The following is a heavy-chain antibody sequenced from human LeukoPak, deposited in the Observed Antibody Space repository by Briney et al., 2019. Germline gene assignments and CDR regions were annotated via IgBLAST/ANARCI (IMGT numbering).Heavy chain of an antibody. CDR3: TRDIGYGSGSSNY. J-gene: IGHJ4*02. CDR2: ISSSSSYI. CDR1: GFTFSSYS. D-gene: IGHD3-10*01. Sequence: GGSLRLSCAASGFTFSSYSMNWVRQAPGKGLEWVSSISSSSSYIYYADSVKGRFTISRDNSKNMLYLQMDSLRAEDTAVYFCTRDIGYGSGSSNYWGQGTLVTVSS. V-gene: IGHV3-21*01.